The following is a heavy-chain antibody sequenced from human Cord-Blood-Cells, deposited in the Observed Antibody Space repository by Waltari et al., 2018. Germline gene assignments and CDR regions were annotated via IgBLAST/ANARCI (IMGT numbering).Heavy chain of an antibody. J-gene: IGHJ4*02. V-gene: IGHV3-66*01. CDR2: IYRGCGT. CDR1: GFTVSSNY. Sequence: EVQLVESGGGLVQPGGSLRLSCAASGFTVSSNYMSWVRQAPGKGLEWVSGIYRGCGTCYADSVKGRFTISRDNSKNTLYLQMNSLRAEDTAVYYCARDGTGGFDYWGQGTLVTVSS. D-gene: IGHD7-27*01. CDR3: ARDGTGGFDY.